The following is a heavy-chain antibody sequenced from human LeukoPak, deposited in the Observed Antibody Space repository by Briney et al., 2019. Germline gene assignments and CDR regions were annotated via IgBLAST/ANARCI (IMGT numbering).Heavy chain of an antibody. J-gene: IGHJ3*02. CDR3: VRNLAGPPQEAFDI. Sequence: GGSLRLSCAASGFIFSSYWMSWVRQAPGKGLEWVANIKQDGSEKYYVDSVKGRFTISRDNAQNSLYLQINSLRAEDTAVYYCVRNLAGPPQEAFDIRGQGTVVTVSS. V-gene: IGHV3-7*01. CDR2: IKQDGSEK. CDR1: GFIFSSYW.